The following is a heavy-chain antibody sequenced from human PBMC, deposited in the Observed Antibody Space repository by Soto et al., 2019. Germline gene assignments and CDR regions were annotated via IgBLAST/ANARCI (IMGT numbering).Heavy chain of an antibody. CDR3: ASPYGMDV. J-gene: IGHJ6*02. CDR1: GGSISSSIYY. V-gene: IGHV4-39*01. Sequence: SEILSLTCTVSGGSISSSIYYWGWIRQPPGKGLEWIGSIYYSGSTYYNPSLKSRVTISVDTSKNQFSLKLSSVTAADTAVYYCASPYGMDVWGQGTTVTVSS. CDR2: IYYSGST.